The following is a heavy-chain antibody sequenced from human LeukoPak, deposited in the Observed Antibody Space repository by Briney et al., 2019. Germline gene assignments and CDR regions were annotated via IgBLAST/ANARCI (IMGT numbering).Heavy chain of an antibody. CDR1: XFTFSSYA. V-gene: IGHV3-30-3*01. Sequence: AXSXFTFSSYAMHWVRQAPGKGLEWVXXIXYDGSNKYYADSVKGRFTISRDNSKNTLYLQMNSLRAEDTAVYYCATYYYDSSGYYPHFDYWGQGTLVTVSS. CDR2: IXYDGSNK. D-gene: IGHD3-22*01. J-gene: IGHJ4*02. CDR3: ATYYYDSSGYYPHFDY.